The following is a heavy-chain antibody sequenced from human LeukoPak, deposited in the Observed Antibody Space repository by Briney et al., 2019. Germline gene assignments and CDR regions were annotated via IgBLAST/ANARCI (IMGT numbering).Heavy chain of an antibody. D-gene: IGHD2-15*01. CDR2: IIPIFGTA. CDR1: GYTFTSYG. Sequence: ASVKVSCKASGYTFTSYGISWVRQAPGQGLEWMGGIIPIFGTANYAQKFQGRVTITADESTSTAYMELSSLRSEDTAVYYCARDLTYCSGGSCYSVVWGQGTTVTVSS. V-gene: IGHV1-69*13. CDR3: ARDLTYCSGGSCYSVV. J-gene: IGHJ6*02.